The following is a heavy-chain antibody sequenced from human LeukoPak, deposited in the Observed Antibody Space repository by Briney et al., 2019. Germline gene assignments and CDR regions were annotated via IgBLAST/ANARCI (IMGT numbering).Heavy chain of an antibody. D-gene: IGHD3-10*01. CDR1: GYSFTSYW. J-gene: IGHJ5*02. Sequence: GESLKISCKGSGYSFTSYWIGWVRQMPGKGLEWMGIIYPGDSDTRYSPSFQGQVTISADKSISTAYLQWSSLKASDTAMYYCARLKDLTDYYGSGSYYNGWFDPWGQGTLVTVSS. CDR3: ARLKDLTDYYGSGSYYNGWFDP. V-gene: IGHV5-51*01. CDR2: IYPGDSDT.